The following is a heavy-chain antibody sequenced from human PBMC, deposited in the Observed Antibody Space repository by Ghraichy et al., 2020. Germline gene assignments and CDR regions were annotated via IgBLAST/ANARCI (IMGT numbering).Heavy chain of an antibody. CDR2: INPNSGGT. D-gene: IGHD3-9*01. CDR3: ARDLYYDILTGSQNPYYYGMDV. Sequence: ASVKVSCKASGYTFTGYYMHWVRQAPGQGLEWMGWINPNSGGTNYAQKFQGWVTMTRDTSISTAYMELSRLRSDDTAVYYCARDLYYDILTGSQNPYYYGMDVWVQGTTVTVSS. CDR1: GYTFTGYY. J-gene: IGHJ6*02. V-gene: IGHV1-2*04.